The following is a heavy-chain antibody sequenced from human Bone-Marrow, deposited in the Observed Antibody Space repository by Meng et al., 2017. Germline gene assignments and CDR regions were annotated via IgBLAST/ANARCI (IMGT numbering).Heavy chain of an antibody. Sequence: QVQLVESGGGVVEPGGSLRLSCAASGFTFSDYYMTWIRQAPGKGLEWLSYISGSGSTIYYADSVKGRYTISRDNAKNSLYLQMNTLRADDTAVYYCARASSGYGNFEYWGQGTLVTVSS. CDR2: ISGSGSTI. J-gene: IGHJ4*02. CDR1: GFTFSDYY. V-gene: IGHV3-11*01. D-gene: IGHD5-18*01. CDR3: ARASSGYGNFEY.